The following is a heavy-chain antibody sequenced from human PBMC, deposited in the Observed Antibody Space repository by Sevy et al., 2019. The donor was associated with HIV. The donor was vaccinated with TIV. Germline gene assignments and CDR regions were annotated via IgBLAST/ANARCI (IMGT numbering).Heavy chain of an antibody. CDR3: IRSRLLGYTAMVPDY. V-gene: IGHV3-49*04. CDR2: MRSKAFAGTT. CDR1: GFTLGDYA. Sequence: GGSLRLSCTTSGFTLGDYAMSWVRQAPGKGLEWVGFMRSKAFAGTTEYAASVKGRFTISTDDSKASAHLQMNSLRTEDPGVYYCIRSRLLGYTAMVPDYWGQGTLVTVSS. J-gene: IGHJ4*02. D-gene: IGHD5-18*01.